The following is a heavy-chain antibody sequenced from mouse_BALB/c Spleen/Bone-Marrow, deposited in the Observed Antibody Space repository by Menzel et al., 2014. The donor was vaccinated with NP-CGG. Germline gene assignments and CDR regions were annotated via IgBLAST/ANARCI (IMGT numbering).Heavy chain of an antibody. J-gene: IGHJ4*01. CDR1: GFDLSRYW. Sequence: EVQLQQSGGGLVQPGGSLKLSCAASGFDLSRYWMGWVRQAPGRGLKWIGEINPDSSTINYTPSLKDKFIISRDNAKNALYLQMSKVRSEDTALYFCARLGYYGMMAYWGQGTSVTVSS. CDR3: ARLGYYGMMAY. CDR2: INPDSSTI. D-gene: IGHD1-1*01. V-gene: IGHV4-1*02.